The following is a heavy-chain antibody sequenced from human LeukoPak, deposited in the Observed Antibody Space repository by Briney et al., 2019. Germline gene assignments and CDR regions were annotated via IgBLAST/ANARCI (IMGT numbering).Heavy chain of an antibody. Sequence: ASVKVSCKASGYTFTSYDINWVRQATGQGLEWMGWMNPNSGNTGYAQKFQGRVTITRNTSISTAYMELSSLRSEDTAVYYCARLSSHYGDYKVDPWGQGTLVTVSS. CDR2: MNPNSGNT. CDR3: ARLSSHYGDYKVDP. V-gene: IGHV1-8*03. D-gene: IGHD4-17*01. J-gene: IGHJ5*02. CDR1: GYTFTSYD.